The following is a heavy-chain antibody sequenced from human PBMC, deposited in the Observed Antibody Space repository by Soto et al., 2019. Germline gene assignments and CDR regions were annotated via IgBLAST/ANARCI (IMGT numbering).Heavy chain of an antibody. J-gene: IGHJ4*02. V-gene: IGHV4-34*01. Sequence: SETLSLTCAVYGGSFSGYYWSWIRQPPGKGLEWIGEINHSGSTNYNPSLKSRVAISVDTSKNQFSLKLSSVTAADTAVYYCASAGKYSSSSGFDYWGQGTLVTVSS. CDR1: GGSFSGYY. D-gene: IGHD6-6*01. CDR3: ASAGKYSSSSGFDY. CDR2: INHSGST.